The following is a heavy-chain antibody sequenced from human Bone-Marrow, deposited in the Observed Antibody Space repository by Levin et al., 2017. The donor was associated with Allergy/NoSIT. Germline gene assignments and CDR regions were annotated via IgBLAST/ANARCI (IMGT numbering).Heavy chain of an antibody. Sequence: ASVKVSCKASGYTFTGYYMHWVRQAPGQGLEWMGWINPNSGGTNYAQKFQGRVTMTRDTSISTAYMELSRLRSDDTAVYYCARVSTTAAAGKLGRAYYYMDVWGKGTTVTVSS. D-gene: IGHD6-13*01. V-gene: IGHV1-2*02. CDR2: INPNSGGT. J-gene: IGHJ6*03. CDR3: ARVSTTAAAGKLGRAYYYMDV. CDR1: GYTFTGYY.